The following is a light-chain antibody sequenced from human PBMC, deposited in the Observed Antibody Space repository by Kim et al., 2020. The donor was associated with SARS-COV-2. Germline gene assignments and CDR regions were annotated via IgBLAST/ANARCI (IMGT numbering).Light chain of an antibody. CDR3: QQFNSYPHT. J-gene: IGKJ2*01. V-gene: IGKV1-13*02. CDR1: QGISSA. Sequence: SASVGDRVTITCRASQGISSALAWYRQKPGKAPKLLIYDASTLETGVPSRFSGSGSGTDFTLTINSLQPEDFATYYCQQFNSYPHTFGQGTKLEI. CDR2: DAS.